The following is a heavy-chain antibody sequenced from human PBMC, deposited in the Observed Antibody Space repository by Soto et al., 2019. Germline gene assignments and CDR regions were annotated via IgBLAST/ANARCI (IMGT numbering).Heavy chain of an antibody. CDR1: GYTFTSYG. D-gene: IGHD3-10*01. Sequence: QVQLVQSGAEVKKPGASVKVSCKASGYTFTSYGISWVRQAPGQGLEWMGWISAYNGNTNYAQKLQGRVNMTTDTSTSTAYMELKSLRGDDTAVYYCARGHPSMVRGYVDWFDPWGQGTLVTVCS. CDR2: ISAYNGNT. CDR3: ARGHPSMVRGYVDWFDP. J-gene: IGHJ5*02. V-gene: IGHV1-18*01.